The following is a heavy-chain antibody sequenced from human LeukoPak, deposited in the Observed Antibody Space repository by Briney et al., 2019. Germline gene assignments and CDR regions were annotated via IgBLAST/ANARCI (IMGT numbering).Heavy chain of an antibody. CDR1: GGSISSSSYY. D-gene: IGHD4-17*01. CDR2: IYYSGST. V-gene: IGHV4-39*01. Sequence: SETLSLTCTVSGGSISSSSYYWGWIRQPPGKGLEWIGSIYYSGSTYYNPSLKSRVTISADTSKNQFSLKLSSVTAADTAVYYCASLTTVTTRWFDPWGQGTLVTVSS. CDR3: ASLTTVTTRWFDP. J-gene: IGHJ5*02.